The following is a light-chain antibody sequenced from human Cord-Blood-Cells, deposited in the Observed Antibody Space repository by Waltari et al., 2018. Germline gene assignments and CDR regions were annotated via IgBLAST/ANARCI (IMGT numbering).Light chain of an antibody. CDR1: SSYVGSYNR. CDR2: EVS. Sequence: QSALTQPPSVSGSPGQSVTISCTGTSSYVGSYNRVSWYQQPPGTAPKPMIYEVSNRPSGVPDRFSGSKSGNTASLTISGLQAEDEADYYCSSYTSSSTYVFGTGTKVTVL. CDR3: SSYTSSSTYV. J-gene: IGLJ1*01. V-gene: IGLV2-18*02.